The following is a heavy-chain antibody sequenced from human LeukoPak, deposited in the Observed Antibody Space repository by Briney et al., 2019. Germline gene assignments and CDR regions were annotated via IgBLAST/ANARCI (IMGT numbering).Heavy chain of an antibody. CDR3: ARGDYDSSGYYYFDY. V-gene: IGHV1-69*05. CDR2: IIPIFGTA. J-gene: IGHJ4*02. Sequence: GASVKVSCKASGGTFSSYAISWVRQAPGQGLEWMGGIIPIFGTANYAQMFQGRVTITTDESTSTAYMELSSLRSEDTAVYYCARGDYDSSGYYYFDYWGQGTLVTVSS. D-gene: IGHD3-22*01. CDR1: GGTFSSYA.